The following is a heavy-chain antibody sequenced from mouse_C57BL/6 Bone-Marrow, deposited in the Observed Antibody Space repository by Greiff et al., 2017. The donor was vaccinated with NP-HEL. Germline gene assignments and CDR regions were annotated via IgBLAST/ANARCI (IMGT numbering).Heavy chain of an antibody. D-gene: IGHD1-1*01. CDR1: GYTFTSYW. Sequence: QVQLQQPGAELVRPGSSVKLSCKASGYTFTSYWMDWVKQRPGQGLEWIGNIYPSDSEPHYTPQFKDKATLTVDKSSSTAYMQLSSLTSEDSAVYYGAREEITTVDFDYWGQGTTLTVSS. CDR2: IYPSDSEP. V-gene: IGHV1-61*01. CDR3: AREEITTVDFDY. J-gene: IGHJ2*01.